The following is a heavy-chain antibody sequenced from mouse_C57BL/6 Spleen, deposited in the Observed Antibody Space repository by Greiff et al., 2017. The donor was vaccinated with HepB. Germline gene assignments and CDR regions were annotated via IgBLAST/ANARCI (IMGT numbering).Heavy chain of an antibody. V-gene: IGHV1-76*01. D-gene: IGHD1-1*01. CDR1: GYTFTDYY. J-gene: IGHJ4*01. CDR3: ARDDYYGSSLYYAMDY. CDR2: IYPGSGNT. Sequence: QVQLQQSGAELVRPGASVKLSCKASGYTFTDYYINWVKQRPGQGLEWIARIYPGSGNTYYNEKFKGKATLTAEKSSSTAYMQLSSLTSEDSAVYFCARDDYYGSSLYYAMDYWGQGTSVTVSS.